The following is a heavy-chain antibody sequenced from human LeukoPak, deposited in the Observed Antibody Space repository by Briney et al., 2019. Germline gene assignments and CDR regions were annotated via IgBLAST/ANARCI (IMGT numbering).Heavy chain of an antibody. CDR1: GLTFSSYA. J-gene: IGHJ3*01. D-gene: IGHD2-15*01. CDR2: ISGIGGTT. V-gene: IGHV3-23*01. CDR3: AKALRGYCSGVTCYFMKSAFDF. Sequence: QPGGSLRLSCAASGLTFSSYAMSWVRQAPGKGLEWVSAISGIGGTTYYADSVKGRFTISRDNSKNTLYLQMNSLRAEDTAVYYCAKALRGYCSGVTCYFMKSAFDFWGQGTVVTVSS.